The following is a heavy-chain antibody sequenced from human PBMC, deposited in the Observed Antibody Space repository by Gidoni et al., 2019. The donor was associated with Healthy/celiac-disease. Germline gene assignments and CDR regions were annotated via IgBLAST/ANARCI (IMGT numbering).Heavy chain of an antibody. Sequence: QVQLVQSGAAVTKPWSSVTVSCKASGGTFSSYAISWVRQAPGQGLEWMGGIIPIFGKANYAKKFQGRVTITADESTSTAYMELSSLRSEDTAVYYCARVRDSGSYYFDYWGQGTLVTVSS. D-gene: IGHD1-26*01. J-gene: IGHJ4*02. CDR2: IIPIFGKA. CDR1: GGTFSSYA. V-gene: IGHV1-69*01. CDR3: ARVRDSGSYYFDY.